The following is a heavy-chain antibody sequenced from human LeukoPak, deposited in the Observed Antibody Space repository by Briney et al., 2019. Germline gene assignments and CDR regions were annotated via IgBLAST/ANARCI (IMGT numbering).Heavy chain of an antibody. CDR3: ARDPVGGSGGDY. Sequence: ASVKVSCKASGYTFTSYYMHWVRQAPGQGLEWMGIINPSGGSTSYAQKFQGRVTMTRDTSTSTAYMELRSLRSDDTAVYYCARDPVGGSGGDYWGQGTLVTVSS. J-gene: IGHJ4*02. D-gene: IGHD6-19*01. CDR1: GYTFTSYY. CDR2: INPSGGST. V-gene: IGHV1-46*01.